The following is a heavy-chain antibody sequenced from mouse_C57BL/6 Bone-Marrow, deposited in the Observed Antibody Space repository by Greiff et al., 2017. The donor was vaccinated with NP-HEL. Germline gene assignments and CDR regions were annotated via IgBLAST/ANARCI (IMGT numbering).Heavy chain of an antibody. CDR1: GYSFTGYF. Sequence: VQLQQSGPELVKPGASVKISCKASGYSFTGYFMNWVKQSHGKGLEWIGRINPYSGGTFYNEKFKGKATLTVDKSSSTAYMELLSLTSEDFAVYDCARTNSGSSLWFAYGGWGNGTTVT. D-gene: IGHD1-1*01. V-gene: IGHV1-37*01. CDR2: INPYSGGT. CDR3: ARTNSGSSLWFAYGG. J-gene: IGHJ1*03.